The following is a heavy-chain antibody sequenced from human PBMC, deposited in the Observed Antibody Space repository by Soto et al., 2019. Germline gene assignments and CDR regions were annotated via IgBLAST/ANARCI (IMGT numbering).Heavy chain of an antibody. V-gene: IGHV2-70*13. CDR2: IERDDDDK. J-gene: IGHJ6*02. CDR1: GFSLTSPAMC. D-gene: IGHD1-20*01. CDR3: ARSIRGPRRFNGMDV. Sequence: SGPPLVNPTEPLTLTCTFSGFSLTSPAMCVSWIRQPPGKALEWLALIERDDDDKYYSTSLKTRLTISKDTRKNQVVLTMANMDPADTGTYYCARSIRGPRRFNGMDVWGQGTTVTVSS.